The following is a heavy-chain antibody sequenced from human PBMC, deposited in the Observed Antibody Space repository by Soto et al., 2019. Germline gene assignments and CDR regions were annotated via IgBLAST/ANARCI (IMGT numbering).Heavy chain of an antibody. CDR1: GFTFSSYW. CDR3: ARDGPLYYDILTGYYKFDY. D-gene: IGHD3-9*01. Sequence: GGSLRLSCAASGFTFSSYWMHWVRQAPEKGLVWVSRINSDGSSTSYADSVKGRFTISRDNAKNTLYLQMNSLRAEDTAVYYCARDGPLYYDILTGYYKFDYWGQGTLVTVSS. J-gene: IGHJ4*02. CDR2: INSDGSST. V-gene: IGHV3-74*01.